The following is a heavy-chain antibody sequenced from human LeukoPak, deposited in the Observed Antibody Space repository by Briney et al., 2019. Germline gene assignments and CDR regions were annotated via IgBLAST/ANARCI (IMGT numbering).Heavy chain of an antibody. CDR2: INPNSGGT. D-gene: IGHD4-17*01. CDR1: GYTFTGYY. J-gene: IGHJ4*02. CDR3: ARAPSPTVTYFDY. V-gene: IGHV1-2*02. Sequence: ASVKVSCKASGYTFTGYYMYWVRQAPGQGLEWMGWINPNSGGTNYAQKFQGRVTMTRVTSISTAYMELSRLRSDDTAVYYCARAPSPTVTYFDYWGQGTLVTVSS.